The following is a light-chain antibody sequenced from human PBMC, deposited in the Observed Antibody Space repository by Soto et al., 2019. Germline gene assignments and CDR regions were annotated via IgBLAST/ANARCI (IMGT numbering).Light chain of an antibody. CDR2: EVS. V-gene: IGLV2-23*02. CDR3: CSYAGSSTVV. Sequence: QSALTQPASVSGSPGQSITISCTGTSSDVGSYNLVSWYQQHPGKAPKLIIYEVSKRPSGVSNRFSGSKSGTTASLTISGLQAEDEADYYCCSYAGSSTVVFGGGTKLTVL. CDR1: SSDVGSYNL. J-gene: IGLJ2*01.